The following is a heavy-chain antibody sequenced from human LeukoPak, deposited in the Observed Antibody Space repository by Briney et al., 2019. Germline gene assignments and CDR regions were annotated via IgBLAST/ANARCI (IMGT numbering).Heavy chain of an antibody. D-gene: IGHD3-16*02. J-gene: IGHJ6*03. CDR1: GFTFSSHG. CDR3: ARAHIVGFDYYYYLDV. V-gene: IGHV3-21*01. Sequence: GGSLRLSCVGSGFTFSSHGMNWVRQAPGKGGLGWVSSIGFTTSYIYYADSVKGRFTISRDNAKNSLYLQMNSLRAEDTAVYYCARAHIVGFDYYYYLDVWGRGTTVTVSS. CDR2: IGFTTSYI.